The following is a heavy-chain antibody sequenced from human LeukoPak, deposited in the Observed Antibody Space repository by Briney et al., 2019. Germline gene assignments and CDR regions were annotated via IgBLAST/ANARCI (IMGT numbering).Heavy chain of an antibody. CDR3: ARAVYDSSGNLNFDY. J-gene: IGHJ4*02. CDR1: GGSISSGDYY. D-gene: IGHD3-22*01. CDR2: IYYSGST. Sequence: SETLSLTCTVSGGSISSGDYYWSWIRQPPGKGLEWIGYIYYSGSTNYNPSLKSRVTISVDTSKNQFSLKLSSVTAADTAVYYCARAVYDSSGNLNFDYWGQGTLVTVSS. V-gene: IGHV4-61*08.